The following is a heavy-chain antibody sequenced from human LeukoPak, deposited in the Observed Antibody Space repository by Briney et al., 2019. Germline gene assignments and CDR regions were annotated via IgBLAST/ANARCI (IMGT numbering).Heavy chain of an antibody. V-gene: IGHV4-59*01. CDR1: GGSISSYY. Sequence: SETLSLTCTVSGGSISSYYWSWIRQPPGKGLEWIGYIYYSGSTNYNPSLKSRVTIPVDTSKNQFSLKLSSVTAADTAVYYCAGAAAAYFDYWGQGTLVTVSS. J-gene: IGHJ4*02. D-gene: IGHD6-13*01. CDR2: IYYSGST. CDR3: AGAAAAYFDY.